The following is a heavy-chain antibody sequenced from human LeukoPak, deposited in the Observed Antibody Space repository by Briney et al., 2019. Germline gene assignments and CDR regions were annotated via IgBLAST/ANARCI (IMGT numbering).Heavy chain of an antibody. D-gene: IGHD4-11*01. CDR3: ARHRDYRLDY. Sequence: GGTLRLSCAASGFTFSSYGMHWVRQAPGKGLEWVAVISYDGSNKYYADSVKGRFTISRDNSKNTLYLQMNSLRAEDTAVYYCARHRDYRLDYWGQGTLVTVSS. CDR2: ISYDGSNK. V-gene: IGHV3-30*03. CDR1: GFTFSSYG. J-gene: IGHJ4*02.